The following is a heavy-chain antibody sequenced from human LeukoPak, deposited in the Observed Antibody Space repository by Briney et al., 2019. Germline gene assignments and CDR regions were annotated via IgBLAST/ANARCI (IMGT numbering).Heavy chain of an antibody. D-gene: IGHD3-22*01. Sequence: GGSLRLSCAASGFTFSRYWMSWVRQAPGKGLEWVANMKADGSEKHYVDSVKGRFTISRDNAKNSLYLQMNSLRAEDTAVYYCAREEGIDGSGYYYVLGYWGQGTLVTVSS. CDR1: GFTFSRYW. CDR2: MKADGSEK. CDR3: AREEGIDGSGYYYVLGY. J-gene: IGHJ4*02. V-gene: IGHV3-7*01.